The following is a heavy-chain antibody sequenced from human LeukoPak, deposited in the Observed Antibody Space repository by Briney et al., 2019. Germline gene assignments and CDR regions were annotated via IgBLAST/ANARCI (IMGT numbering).Heavy chain of an antibody. CDR3: AKGMYSSSSDYFDY. V-gene: IGHV3-33*06. CDR2: IWYDGSNK. D-gene: IGHD6-6*01. CDR1: GFTFSNAW. J-gene: IGHJ4*02. Sequence: GGSLRLSCAASGFTFSNAWMSWVRQAPGKGLEWVAVIWYDGSNKDYGDSVKGRFTISRDNSKNTLYLQMNSLRAEDTAVYYCAKGMYSSSSDYFDYWGQGTLVTVSS.